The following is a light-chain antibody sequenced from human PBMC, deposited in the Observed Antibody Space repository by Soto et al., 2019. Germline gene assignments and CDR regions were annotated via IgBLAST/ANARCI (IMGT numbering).Light chain of an antibody. V-gene: IGKV1-39*01. CDR2: GAS. CDR3: QQTFGKPLVT. CDR1: QVISKF. Sequence: DIQLTQSPSSLSSSLADRVTLTWRASQVISKFLNWYQLKPGKAPRLLIYGASRLQSGVPSRFSGTGSGTDLALTISSLQPEDFAIYYCQQTFGKPLVTFGQGTRLEIK. J-gene: IGKJ5*01.